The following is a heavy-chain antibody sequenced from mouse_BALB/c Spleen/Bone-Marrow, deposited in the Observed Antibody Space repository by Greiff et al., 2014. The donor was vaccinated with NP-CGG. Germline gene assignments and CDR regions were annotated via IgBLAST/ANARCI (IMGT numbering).Heavy chain of an antibody. V-gene: IGHV5-6*02. CDR2: ISSGGSYT. J-gene: IGHJ1*01. D-gene: IGHD1-1*01. Sequence: EVMLVESGGDLVKPGGPLKLSCAASGFTFSHFGMSWVRQTPDKRLEWVATISSGGSYTYYPDSLKGRFTISRDNAKNTLYLQMSSLKSEDTAMYYCASPHYYNSSPWWYFDVWGAGTTVTVSS. CDR3: ASPHYYNSSPWWYFDV. CDR1: GFTFSHFG.